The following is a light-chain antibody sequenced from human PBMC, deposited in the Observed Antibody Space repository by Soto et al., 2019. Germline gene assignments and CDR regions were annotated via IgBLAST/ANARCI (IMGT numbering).Light chain of an antibody. CDR2: AAS. CDR3: QQVESYPST. Sequence: IQLTQTPSSLSASVGDRVTITCRARQGISSFLAWYQQKPGKAPKLLIYAASSLQSGVPSRFSGSGFGTDFTLTITSLQPEDFATYYCQQVESYPSTFGGGTKVDIK. V-gene: IGKV1-9*01. J-gene: IGKJ4*01. CDR1: QGISSF.